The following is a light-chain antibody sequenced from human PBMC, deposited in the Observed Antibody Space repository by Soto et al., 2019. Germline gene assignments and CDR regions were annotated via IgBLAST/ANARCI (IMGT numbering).Light chain of an antibody. CDR2: QVT. CDR1: SSHLAIYNY. CDR3: SSYTDSSNYV. V-gene: IGLV2-14*01. J-gene: IGLJ1*01. Sequence: QSALTQHASVSGSPGQSITISCTGTSSHLAIYNYVSWYQQQPGKAPKLMSYQVTNRPSGVSNRFSGSRSGNTASLTISGLQAEDEADYYCSSYTDSSNYVFGTGTKVTVL.